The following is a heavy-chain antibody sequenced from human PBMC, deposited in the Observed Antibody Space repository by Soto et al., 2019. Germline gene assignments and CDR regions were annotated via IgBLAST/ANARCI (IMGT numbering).Heavy chain of an antibody. V-gene: IGHV2-70*11. D-gene: IGHD6-19*01. CDR1: GFSLSTSGMC. CDR3: ARLQRSGWYVDY. Sequence: SGPTLVNPTQTLTLTCTFSGFSLSTSGMCVSWIRQPPGKALEWLARIDWGNDKYYSTSLKTRLTISKDTSKNQAVLTMTNMDPVDTATYYGARLQRSGWYVDYWGQGTLVPVSS. J-gene: IGHJ4*02. CDR2: IDWGNDK.